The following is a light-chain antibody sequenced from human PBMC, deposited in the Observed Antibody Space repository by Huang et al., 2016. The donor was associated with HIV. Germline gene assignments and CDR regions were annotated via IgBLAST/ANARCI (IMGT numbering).Light chain of an antibody. J-gene: IGKJ4*01. CDR1: QGITNY. Sequence: IQLTQSPSSVSAFVGDRVAITCRTSQGITNYVAWYQQKPGKAPKLLMYAASTLERGVPSRFSGSGSGTDFTLAISSLQPEDSATYYCQQFNSYPFIFGGGTKVEIK. V-gene: IGKV1-9*01. CDR3: QQFNSYPFI. CDR2: AAS.